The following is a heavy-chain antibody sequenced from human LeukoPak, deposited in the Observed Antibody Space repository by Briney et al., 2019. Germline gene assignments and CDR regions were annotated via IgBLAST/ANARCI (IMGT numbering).Heavy chain of an antibody. J-gene: IGHJ4*02. V-gene: IGHV3-23*01. Sequence: GGSLRLSCAASGFTFTTYAMNWVRQAPGKGLEWVSGLSGDGGYKYYADSAKGRFTISRDNSKNTLHLQMSSLRAEDTAIYYCTRGPSGSGPDFDFWGQGTLVIVSS. CDR3: TRGPSGSGPDFDF. D-gene: IGHD3-10*01. CDR2: LSGDGGYK. CDR1: GFTFTTYA.